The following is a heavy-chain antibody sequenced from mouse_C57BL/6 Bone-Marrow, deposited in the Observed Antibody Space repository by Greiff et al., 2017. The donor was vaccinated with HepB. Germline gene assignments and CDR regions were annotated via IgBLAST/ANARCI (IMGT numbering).Heavy chain of an antibody. J-gene: IGHJ3*01. D-gene: IGHD1-1*01. CDR3: ARERTVVATPFAY. V-gene: IGHV1-69*01. CDR2: IDPSDSYT. CDR1: GYTFTSYW. Sequence: QVQLKQPGAELVMPGASVKLSCKASGYTFTSYWMHWVKQRPGQGLEWIGEIDPSDSYTNYNQKFKGKSTLTVDKSSSTAYMQLSSLTSEDSAVYYCARERTVVATPFAYWGQGTLVTVSA.